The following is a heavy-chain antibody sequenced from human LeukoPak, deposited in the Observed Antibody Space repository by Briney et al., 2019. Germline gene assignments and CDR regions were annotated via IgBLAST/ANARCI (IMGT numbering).Heavy chain of an antibody. CDR1: GFTFDDYA. CDR2: ISWNSGSI. V-gene: IGHV3-9*01. CDR3: AKAATTRYCSGGSCYSGYYYYGMDV. D-gene: IGHD2-15*01. J-gene: IGHJ6*02. Sequence: GGSLRLSCAASGFTFDDYAMHWVRQAPGKGLEWVSGISWNSGSIGYADSVKGRFTISRDNAKNSLYLQMNSLRAEDTALYYCAKAATTRYCSGGSCYSGYYYYGMDVWGQGTTVTVSS.